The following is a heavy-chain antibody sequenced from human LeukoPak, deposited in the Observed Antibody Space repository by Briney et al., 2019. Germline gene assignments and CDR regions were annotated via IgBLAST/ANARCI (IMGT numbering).Heavy chain of an antibody. CDR3: ARVLGYSSRGPYYFDY. CDR1: GGSFSGYY. Sequence: PSETLSLTCAFYGGSFSGYYWSWIRQPPGKGLEWIGEINHSGSTNYNPSLKSRVTISVDTSKNQFSLKLSSVTAADTAVYYCARVLGYSSRGPYYFDYWGQGTLVTVSS. CDR2: INHSGST. V-gene: IGHV4-34*01. D-gene: IGHD6-13*01. J-gene: IGHJ4*02.